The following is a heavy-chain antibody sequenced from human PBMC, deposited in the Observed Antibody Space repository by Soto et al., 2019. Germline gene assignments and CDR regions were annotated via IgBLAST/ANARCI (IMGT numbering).Heavy chain of an antibody. CDR1: GGSISSYY. D-gene: IGHD3-22*01. CDR3: ARDRTRGYYDSSGYYYDNYYYYGMDV. Sequence: SETLSLTCTVSGGSISSYYWNWIRQPPGKGLEWIGYIYYSGSTNYNPSLKSRVTISVDTSKNQFSLKLSSVTAADTAVYYCARDRTRGYYDSSGYYYDNYYYYGMDVWGQGTTVTVSS. V-gene: IGHV4-59*01. CDR2: IYYSGST. J-gene: IGHJ6*02.